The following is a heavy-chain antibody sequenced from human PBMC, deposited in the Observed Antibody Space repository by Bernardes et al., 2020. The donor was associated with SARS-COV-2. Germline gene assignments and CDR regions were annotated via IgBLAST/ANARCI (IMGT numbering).Heavy chain of an antibody. CDR2: ISWDGLYT. CDR1: GFTFDDYT. V-gene: IGHV3-43*01. CDR3: VKDLKGHDAFDI. J-gene: IGHJ3*02. Sequence: GGSLILSCAASGFTFDDYTMHWVRQGPGKGLEWVSLISWDGLYTYYADSVKGRFTISRDNSKNSLYLQVSSLRTEDTALYYCVKDLKGHDAFDIWGQGTKVTVSS.